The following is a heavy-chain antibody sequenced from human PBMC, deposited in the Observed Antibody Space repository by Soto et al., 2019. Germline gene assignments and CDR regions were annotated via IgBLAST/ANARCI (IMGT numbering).Heavy chain of an antibody. CDR1: GDSISSSSYY. V-gene: IGHV4-39*01. D-gene: IGHD5-12*01. J-gene: IGHJ3*02. CDR3: ASRVGAKDQIVATRDDAFDI. Sequence: SETLSLTCTVSGDSISSSSYYWSWIRQPPGKGLEWIGSVYYTGSTYCSPSLKSRVTISVDRSKNQFSLKVSSVTAADTAVYYCASRVGAKDQIVATRDDAFDIWGQGTMVTVSS. CDR2: VYYTGST.